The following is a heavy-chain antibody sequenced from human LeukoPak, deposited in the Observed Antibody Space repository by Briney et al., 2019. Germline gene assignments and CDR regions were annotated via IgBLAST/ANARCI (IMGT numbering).Heavy chain of an antibody. CDR3: ARDLSSGGHNYYYYGMDV. D-gene: IGHD1-26*01. J-gene: IGHJ6*02. Sequence: GASVKVSCKASGGTFSSYAISWVRQAPGQGLEWMGGIIPIFGTANYAQKFQGRVTITTDESTSTAYMELRSLRSDDTAVYYCARDLSSGGHNYYYYGMDVWGQGTTVTVSS. CDR1: GGTFSSYA. V-gene: IGHV1-69*05. CDR2: IIPIFGTA.